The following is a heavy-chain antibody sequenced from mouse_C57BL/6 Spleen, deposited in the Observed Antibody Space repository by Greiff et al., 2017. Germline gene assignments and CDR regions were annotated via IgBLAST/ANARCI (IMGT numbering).Heavy chain of an antibody. CDR2: ISSGGDYI. Sequence: EVQGVESGEGLVKPGGSLKLSCAASGFTFSSYAMSWVRQTPEKRLEWVAYISSGGDYIYYADTVKGRFTISRDNARNTLYLQMSSLKSADTAMYYCTRYDYDGDYYAMDYWGQGTSVTVSS. CDR3: TRYDYDGDYYAMDY. J-gene: IGHJ4*01. V-gene: IGHV5-9-1*02. D-gene: IGHD2-4*01. CDR1: GFTFSSYA.